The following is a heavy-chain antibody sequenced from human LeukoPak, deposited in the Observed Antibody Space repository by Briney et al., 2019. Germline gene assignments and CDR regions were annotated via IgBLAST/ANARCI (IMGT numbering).Heavy chain of an antibody. D-gene: IGHD6-19*01. CDR2: ISSSSSYI. Sequence: GGSLRLSCAASGFTFSSYSMNWVRQAPGKGLEWVSSISSSSSYIYYADSVKGRFTISRDNAKNSLYLQMNSLRAEDTAVYYCAREERSGWSSRGAFDIWGQGTMVTVSS. J-gene: IGHJ3*02. V-gene: IGHV3-21*01. CDR1: GFTFSSYS. CDR3: AREERSGWSSRGAFDI.